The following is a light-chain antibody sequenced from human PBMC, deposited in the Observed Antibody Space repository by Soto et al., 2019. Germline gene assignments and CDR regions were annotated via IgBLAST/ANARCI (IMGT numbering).Light chain of an antibody. CDR2: DSS. CDR1: QRVSSSY. CDR3: QQYGSPPIT. V-gene: IGKV3-20*01. J-gene: IGKJ4*01. Sequence: EIVLTQSPGTLSLSPGERVTLSCRASQRVSSSYLAWYQQKPGQAPRLLIYDSSSRATGIPDRFSGSGSGTDFTLTVSGLEPEDFAVYHCQQYGSPPITFGGGTKVEIK.